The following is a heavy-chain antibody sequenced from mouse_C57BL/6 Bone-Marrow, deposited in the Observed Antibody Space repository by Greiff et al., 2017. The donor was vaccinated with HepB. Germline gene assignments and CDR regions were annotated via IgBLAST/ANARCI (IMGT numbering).Heavy chain of an antibody. CDR3: EGLSRAMDY. CDR2: IYPGDGDT. CDR1: GYAFSSSW. V-gene: IGHV1-82*01. D-gene: IGHD1-1*02. Sequence: VQLQQSGPELVKPGASVKISCKASGYAFSSSWMNWVKQRPGKGLEWIGRIYPGDGDTNYNGKFKGKATLTADKSSSTAYMQLSSLTSEDSAVYFCEGLSRAMDYWGQGTSVTVSS. J-gene: IGHJ4*01.